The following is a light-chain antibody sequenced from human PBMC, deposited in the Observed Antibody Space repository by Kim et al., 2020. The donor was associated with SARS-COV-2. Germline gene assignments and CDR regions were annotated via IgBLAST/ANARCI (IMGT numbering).Light chain of an antibody. J-gene: IGLJ2*01. CDR3: YSAADYIPV. V-gene: IGLV3-27*01. Sequence: VSRVRTARMPSSGACLAKYTARCLQQGTDQAPVLVIYKDDGRPSGIPERCSGSRSGTSVTLTISGAEVGDEADYYCYSAADYIPVFGGGTQLTVL. CDR2: KDD. CDR1: CLAKYT.